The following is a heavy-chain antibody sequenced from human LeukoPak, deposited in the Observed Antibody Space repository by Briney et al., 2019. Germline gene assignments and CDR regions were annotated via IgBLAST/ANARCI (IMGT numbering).Heavy chain of an antibody. CDR1: GDSISSYY. V-gene: IGHV4-4*07. Sequence: SETLSLTCTVSGDSISSYYWSWIRQPAGKGLEWIGRIHPSGSTNYNPSLKSRVTLSVDTSKNQFSLKLSSVTAADTAVYYCARGPPPDFDYWGRGTLVAVSS. CDR3: ARGPPPDFDY. J-gene: IGHJ4*02. CDR2: IHPSGST.